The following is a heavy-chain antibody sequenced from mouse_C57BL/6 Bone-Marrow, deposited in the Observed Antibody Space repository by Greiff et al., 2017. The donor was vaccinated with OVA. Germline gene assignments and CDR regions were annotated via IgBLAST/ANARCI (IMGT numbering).Heavy chain of an antibody. CDR3: ASGAMDY. Sequence: EVKLQQSGAELVRPGASVKLSCTASGFNIKDDYMHWVKQRPEQGLEWIGWIDPENGDTEYASKFQGKATITADTSSNTAYLQLSRLSSEDTAVYYCASGAMDYWGQGTSVTVSS. D-gene: IGHD6-1*01. CDR1: GFNIKDDY. CDR2: IDPENGDT. J-gene: IGHJ4*01. V-gene: IGHV14-4*01.